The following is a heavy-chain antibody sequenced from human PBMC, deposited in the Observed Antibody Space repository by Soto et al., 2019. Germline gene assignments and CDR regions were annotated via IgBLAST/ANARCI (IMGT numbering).Heavy chain of an antibody. V-gene: IGHV3-30*18. CDR3: AKDQASGQGSFDS. CDR1: GFTFNIYV. Sequence: PGGSLRRSCAASGFTFNIYVMHWVRQAPDKGLEWVALISYDGSNQYYADSVKGRFTISRDNSKNTLFLQMNSLRADDTAVYYCAKDQASGQGSFDSWGQGTLVTVSS. CDR2: ISYDGSNQ. J-gene: IGHJ4*02.